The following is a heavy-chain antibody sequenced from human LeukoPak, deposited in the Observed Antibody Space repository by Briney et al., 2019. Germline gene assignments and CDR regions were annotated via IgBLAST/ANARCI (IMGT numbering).Heavy chain of an antibody. CDR1: GFTVSSNY. Sequence: GGSLRLSCAASGFTVSSNYMSWVRQAPGKGLEWVSVIYSGGSTYYADSVKGRFTISRDNAKNSLYLQMNSLRAEDTAVYYCAREGPTPYYDFWSGYYDPFYYGMDVWGQGTTVTVSS. D-gene: IGHD3-3*01. J-gene: IGHJ6*02. CDR2: IYSGGST. V-gene: IGHV3-53*01. CDR3: AREGPTPYYDFWSGYYDPFYYGMDV.